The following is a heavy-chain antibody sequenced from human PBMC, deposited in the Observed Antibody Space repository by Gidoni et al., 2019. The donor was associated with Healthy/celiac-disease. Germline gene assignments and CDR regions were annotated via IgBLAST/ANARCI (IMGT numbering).Heavy chain of an antibody. V-gene: IGHV4-39*07. CDR1: GGSISSSSYY. CDR3: ARDTYGSGSITYYYYYGMDV. Sequence: QLQLQESGPGLVKPSETLSLTCTVSGGSISSSSYYWGWIRQPPGKGLEWIGSIYYSGSTYYNPSLKSRVTISVDTSKNQFSLKLSSVTAADTAVYYCARDTYGSGSITYYYYYGMDVWGQGTTVTVSS. J-gene: IGHJ6*02. D-gene: IGHD3-10*01. CDR2: IYYSGST.